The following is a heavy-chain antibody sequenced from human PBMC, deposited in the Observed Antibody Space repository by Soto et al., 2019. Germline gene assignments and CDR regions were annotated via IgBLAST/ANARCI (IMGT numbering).Heavy chain of an antibody. V-gene: IGHV1-18*04. CDR1: GYNFNYYS. J-gene: IGHJ5*02. D-gene: IGHD2-21*01. CDR3: AKVPCDGGGECYFRAFDP. Sequence: GASVKVSCKASGYNFNYYSISWIREAPGQGLEWMGWSSAYNGNTEYADRFKGRLCMSRNTSTITGYMELRGLTSDDTAVYYCAKVPCDGGGECYFRAFDPWRQGT. CDR2: SSAYNGNT.